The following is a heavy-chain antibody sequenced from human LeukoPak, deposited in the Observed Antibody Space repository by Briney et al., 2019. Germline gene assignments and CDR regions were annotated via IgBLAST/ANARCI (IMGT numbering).Heavy chain of an antibody. V-gene: IGHV3-23*01. CDR1: AFTFSSYA. CDR2: ISAGADST. Sequence: GGSLRLSCAASAFTFSSYAMSWVRQAPGKGLEWVSAISAGADSTYYADSVQGRFTISRDNSKNTLFLQMSGLRAEDTAVYFCAKDPPSVVANAFHIWGQGTMVTVSS. D-gene: IGHD5-12*01. J-gene: IGHJ3*02. CDR3: AKDPPSVVANAFHI.